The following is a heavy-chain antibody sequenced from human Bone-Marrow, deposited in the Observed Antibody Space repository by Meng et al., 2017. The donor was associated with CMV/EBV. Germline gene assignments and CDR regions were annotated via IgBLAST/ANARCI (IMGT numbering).Heavy chain of an antibody. D-gene: IGHD3-22*01. CDR3: ARHDSTNLYYFDY. CDR2: ISSSGSAI. Sequence: GGSLRLSCTVSGGSISSYYWSWIRQAPGKGLEWVSYISSSGSAIYYADSVKGRFTISRDNAKNSLYLQMNSLRAEDTAVYYCARHDSTNLYYFDYWGQRTLVTGSS. J-gene: IGHJ4*02. CDR1: GGSISSYY. V-gene: IGHV3-11*01.